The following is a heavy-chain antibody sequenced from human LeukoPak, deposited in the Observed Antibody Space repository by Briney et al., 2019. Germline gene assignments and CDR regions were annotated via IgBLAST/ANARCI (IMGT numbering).Heavy chain of an antibody. CDR2: ISGSGGST. CDR3: AKPGDFGWYFDY. D-gene: IGHD3-9*01. CDR1: GFTFSSYA. J-gene: IGHJ4*02. Sequence: GGSLRLSCAASGFTFSSYAMSWVRQAPGKGLEWVSAISGSGGSTYYADSVKGRFTISRDNFKNTLYLQMNSLRAEDTAVYYCAKPGDFGWYFDYWGQGTLVTVSS. V-gene: IGHV3-23*01.